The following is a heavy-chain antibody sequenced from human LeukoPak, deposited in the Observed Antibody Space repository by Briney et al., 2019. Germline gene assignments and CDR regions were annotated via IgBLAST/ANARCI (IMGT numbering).Heavy chain of an antibody. CDR1: GFTFSSYG. V-gene: IGHV3-33*01. CDR2: IWYDGSNK. CDR3: ARDKYYYDSSGYYAGEVYYYGMDV. Sequence: PGGSLRLSCAASGFTFSSYGMHWVRQAPGKGLEWVAVIWYDGSNKYYADSVKGRFTISRDNSKNTLYLQMNSLRAEDTAVYYCARDKYYYDSSGYYAGEVYYYGMDVWGQGTTVTVS. D-gene: IGHD3-22*01. J-gene: IGHJ6*02.